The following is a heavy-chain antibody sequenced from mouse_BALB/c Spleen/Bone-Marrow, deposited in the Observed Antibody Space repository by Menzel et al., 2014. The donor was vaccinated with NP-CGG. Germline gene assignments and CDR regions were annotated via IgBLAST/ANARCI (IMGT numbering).Heavy chain of an antibody. CDR2: VDTSDSYI. D-gene: IGHD3-3*01. CDR3: ARGGHVFSLDY. Sequence: GAEFVMPGASVKMSCKASGYTFTDKWMHWVKQRPGQGLEWIGAVDTSDSYINYNQKFKGKASLTVDASSSTAYMHLSSLTSDDSAVYYCARGGHVFSLDYWGQGTSVIVSS. J-gene: IGHJ4*01. V-gene: IGHV1-69*01. CDR1: GYTFTDKW.